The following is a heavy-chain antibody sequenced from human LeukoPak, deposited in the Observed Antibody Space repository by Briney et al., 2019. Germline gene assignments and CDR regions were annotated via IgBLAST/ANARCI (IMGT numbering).Heavy chain of an antibody. CDR2: ISYDGSNK. CDR3: ARTSSTPYDFWSGTPYYYGMDV. J-gene: IGHJ6*02. Sequence: GRSLRLSCAASGFTFSSYAMHWVRQAPGKGLEWVAVISYDGSNKYYADSVKGRFTISRDNSKNTLYLQMNSLRAEDTAVYYCARTSSTPYDFWSGTPYYYGMDVWGQGTTVTVSS. D-gene: IGHD3-3*01. V-gene: IGHV3-30-3*01. CDR1: GFTFSSYA.